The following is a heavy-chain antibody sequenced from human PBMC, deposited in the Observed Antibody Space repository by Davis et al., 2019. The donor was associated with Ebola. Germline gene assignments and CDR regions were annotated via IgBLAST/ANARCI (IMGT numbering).Heavy chain of an antibody. Sequence: MPSETLSLTCSVSGGSISNYYWSWIRQPPGKGLEWIGYIYYSGSTNYNPSLKSRVTISVDTSKNQFSLKLSSVTAADTAVYYCARHLYYSDTSGYYFAFDIWAKGQWSPSLQ. CDR3: ARHLYYSDTSGYYFAFDI. V-gene: IGHV4-59*08. D-gene: IGHD3-22*01. J-gene: IGHJ3*02. CDR2: IYYSGST. CDR1: GGSISNYY.